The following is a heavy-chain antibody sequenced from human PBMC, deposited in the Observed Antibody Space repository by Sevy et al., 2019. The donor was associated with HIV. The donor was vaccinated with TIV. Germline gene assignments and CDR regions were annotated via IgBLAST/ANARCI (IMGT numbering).Heavy chain of an antibody. CDR3: ARDGQTYYSDSSGSDSHTPFDI. J-gene: IGHJ3*02. D-gene: IGHD3-22*01. CDR2: IYYSGST. CDR1: GGSISSGDYY. V-gene: IGHV4-30-4*01. Sequence: SETLSLTCTVSGGSISSGDYYWSWIRQPPGKGLEWIGYIYYSGSTYYNPSLKSRVTISVDTSKNQFSLKLSSVTAADTAVYYCARDGQTYYSDSSGSDSHTPFDIWGQGTMVTVSS.